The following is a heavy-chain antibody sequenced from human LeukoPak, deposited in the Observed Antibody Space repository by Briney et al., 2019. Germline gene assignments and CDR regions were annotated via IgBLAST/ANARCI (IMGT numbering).Heavy chain of an antibody. CDR2: IRGSGDNT. V-gene: IGHV3-23*01. J-gene: IGHJ6*02. CDR1: GFTFSGYT. CDR3: ARYCTTTSCPSSSYYGMDV. Sequence: GGSLRLSCAASGFTFSGYTMNWVRQAPDKGLEWVSSIRGSGDNTFYADSVKGRFTISRDNSKNTLYLQMNSLRAEDTAGYYCARYCTTTSCPSSSYYGMDVWGQGTTVTVSS. D-gene: IGHD2-2*01.